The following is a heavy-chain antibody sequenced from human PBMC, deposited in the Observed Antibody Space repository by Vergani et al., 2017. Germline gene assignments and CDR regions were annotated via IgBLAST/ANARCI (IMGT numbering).Heavy chain of an antibody. CDR3: ARQLLPRAEDIVMVVAAREAFDI. J-gene: IGHJ3*02. D-gene: IGHD2-15*01. CDR2: IYRSGGT. V-gene: IGHV4-30-2*01. CDR1: GGSISSGGYS. Sequence: QLQLQESGSGLVKPSQTLSLTCAVSGGSISSGGYSWSWIRQPPGKGLEWIGYIYRSGGTYYNPSLKSRGTTSVDRSKNQFSLKLSSVTAADTAVYYCARQLLPRAEDIVMVVAAREAFDIWGQGTMVTVSS.